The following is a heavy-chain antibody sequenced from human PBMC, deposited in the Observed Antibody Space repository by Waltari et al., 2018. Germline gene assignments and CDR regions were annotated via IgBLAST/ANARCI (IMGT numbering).Heavy chain of an antibody. V-gene: IGHV1-3*01. Sequence: QVQLVQSGAEVKKPGASVNVSCKASGYTFTGYTIHWVRQAPGQGLEWMGWINADNGNTKYSQKFQGRVTITRDTSANTADMELSSLRSEDTAVYYCARAYCINGVCYSGYYFDYWGQGTLVTVSS. D-gene: IGHD2-8*01. CDR3: ARAYCINGVCYSGYYFDY. CDR1: GYTFTGYT. CDR2: INADNGNT. J-gene: IGHJ4*02.